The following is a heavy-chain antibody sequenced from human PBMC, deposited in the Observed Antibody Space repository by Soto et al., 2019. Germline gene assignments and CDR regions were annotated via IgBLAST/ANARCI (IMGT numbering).Heavy chain of an antibody. CDR3: ARHSSYSNYNWFDP. D-gene: IGHD4-4*01. J-gene: IGHJ5*02. Sequence: QVQLVQSGAEVKKPGASVKVSCKASGYTFTSYDIDWVRQATGQGLEWMGWMNPNSGNTGYAQKFQGRVTMTRNTSISTAYMELSSLRSEDTAVYYFARHSSYSNYNWFDPWGQGTLVTVSS. CDR1: GYTFTSYD. V-gene: IGHV1-8*01. CDR2: MNPNSGNT.